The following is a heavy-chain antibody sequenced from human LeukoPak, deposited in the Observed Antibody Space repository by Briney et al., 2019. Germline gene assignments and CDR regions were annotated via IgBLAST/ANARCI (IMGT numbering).Heavy chain of an antibody. D-gene: IGHD2-15*01. J-gene: IGHJ5*02. V-gene: IGHV3-30*02. CDR3: ARTHIYCSGGSCPET. Sequence: GGSLRLSCAASGFTFSSYGMHWVRQAPGKGLEWVAFIRYDGSNKYYADSVKGRFTISRDNSKNTLYLQMNSLRAEDTAVYYCARTHIYCSGGSCPETWGQGTLVTVSS. CDR2: IRYDGSNK. CDR1: GFTFSSYG.